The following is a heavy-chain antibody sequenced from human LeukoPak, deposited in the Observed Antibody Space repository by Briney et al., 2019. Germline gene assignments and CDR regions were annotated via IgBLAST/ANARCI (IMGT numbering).Heavy chain of an antibody. Sequence: GGSLRLSCAASGFSFSSYSIHWVRQAPGKGLEWVAVISSDGNSKNFALSVKGRFAISRDNSKNTLFLQMNNLRAEDTAVYYCAKTLRAYYYDSSGYPHAFDIWGQGTMVTVSS. CDR3: AKTLRAYYYDSSGYPHAFDI. D-gene: IGHD3-22*01. CDR2: ISSDGNSK. J-gene: IGHJ3*02. V-gene: IGHV3-30*09. CDR1: GFSFSSYS.